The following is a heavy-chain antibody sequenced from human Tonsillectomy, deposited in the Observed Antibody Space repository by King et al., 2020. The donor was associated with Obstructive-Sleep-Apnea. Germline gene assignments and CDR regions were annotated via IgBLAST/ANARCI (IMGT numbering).Heavy chain of an antibody. Sequence: LQLQESGPRLVKPSETLSLICTVSGGSISSYYWSWIRQPPGKGLEWIGDIYYSGSTNYNPPLKSRVTISVDTSKNQFSLKLSSVTAADTAVYYCARGRDLYYDSSGIDYWGQGTLVTVSS. CDR2: IYYSGST. V-gene: IGHV4-59*01. CDR1: GGSISSYY. CDR3: ARGRDLYYDSSGIDY. D-gene: IGHD3-22*01. J-gene: IGHJ4*02.